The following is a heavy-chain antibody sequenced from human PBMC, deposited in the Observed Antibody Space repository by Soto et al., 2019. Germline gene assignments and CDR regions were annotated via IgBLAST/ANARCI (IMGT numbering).Heavy chain of an antibody. D-gene: IGHD1-26*01. J-gene: IGHJ5*02. V-gene: IGHV1-8*01. CDR2: MNPNSGNT. Sequence: ASVKVSCKASGYTFTSYDINWVRQATGQGLEWMGWMNPNSGNTGYAQKFQGRVTMTRNTSKNQVVLTVTNMDPVDTATYYCAHRQGSIVVNGDNWFDPWGQGTLVTVSS. CDR1: GYTFTSYD. CDR3: AHRQGSIVVNGDNWFDP.